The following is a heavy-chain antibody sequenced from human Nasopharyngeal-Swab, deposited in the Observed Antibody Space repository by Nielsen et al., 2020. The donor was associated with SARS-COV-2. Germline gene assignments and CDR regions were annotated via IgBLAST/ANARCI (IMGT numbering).Heavy chain of an antibody. D-gene: IGHD3-22*01. V-gene: IGHV1-69*13. J-gene: IGHJ6*02. Sequence: SVKVSCKASVGTFSSYAISWVRQAPGQGLEWMGGIIPIFGTANYAQKFQGRVTITADESTSTAYMELSSLRSEDTAVYYCARDYRGSDYYDSSVLDYYYYYGMDVWGQGTTVTVSS. CDR1: VGTFSSYA. CDR3: ARDYRGSDYYDSSVLDYYYYYGMDV. CDR2: IIPIFGTA.